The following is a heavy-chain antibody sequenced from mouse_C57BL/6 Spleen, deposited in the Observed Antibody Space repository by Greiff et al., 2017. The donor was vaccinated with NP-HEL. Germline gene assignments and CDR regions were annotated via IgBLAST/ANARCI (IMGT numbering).Heavy chain of an antibody. V-gene: IGHV1-80*01. J-gene: IGHJ2*01. CDR2: IYPGDGDT. CDR1: GYAFSSYW. D-gene: IGHD2-3*01. Sequence: VQLQQSGAELVKPGASVKISCKASGYAFSSYWMNWVKQRPGKGLEWIGQIYPGDGDTNYNGKFKGKATLTADKSSSTAYMQLSSLTSEDSAVYFCARGRDIYDGYYEDYWGQGTTLTVSS. CDR3: ARGRDIYDGYYEDY.